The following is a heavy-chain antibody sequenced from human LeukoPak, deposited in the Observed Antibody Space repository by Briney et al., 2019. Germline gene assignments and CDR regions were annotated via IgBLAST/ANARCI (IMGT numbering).Heavy chain of an antibody. CDR3: GRGIDDAFDI. D-gene: IGHD2-15*01. V-gene: IGHV1-2*02. Sequence: ASVKVSCKASGYTFTGYYMHWVRQAPGQGLEWMGWINPNSGGTNYAQKFQGRVTMTRDTSTSTVYMELSSLRSEDTAVYYCGRGIDDAFDIWGQGTMVTVSS. J-gene: IGHJ3*02. CDR2: INPNSGGT. CDR1: GYTFTGYY.